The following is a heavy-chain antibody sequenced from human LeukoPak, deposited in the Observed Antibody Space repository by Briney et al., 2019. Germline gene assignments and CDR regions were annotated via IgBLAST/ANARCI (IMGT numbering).Heavy chain of an antibody. J-gene: IGHJ4*02. V-gene: IGHV3-7*03. CDR2: INQDGSDQ. CDR1: GFIFSNSW. CDR3: ARDPGSGYEEHFDY. Sequence: GGSLRLSCAASGFIFSNSWMNWVRQAPGKGLEWVANINQDGSDQYYVDSVKGRFTISRDNAKDSLYLQMNSLRAEDTAVYYCARDPGSGYEEHFDYWGQGTLVTVSS. D-gene: IGHD5-12*01.